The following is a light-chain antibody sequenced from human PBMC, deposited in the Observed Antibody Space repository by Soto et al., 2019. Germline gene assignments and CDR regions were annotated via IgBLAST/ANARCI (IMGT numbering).Light chain of an antibody. Sequence: QSVQTQPPSVSGAPGQRVTIPCTGSSSNIGSYYDVHWYQQLPGTVPKLLIYGDNNRPSGVPNRFSGSKSGTSASLAITGLQAEDEADYYCQSYDNSLSHVVFGGGTKLTVL. J-gene: IGLJ2*01. CDR1: SSNIGSYYD. V-gene: IGLV1-40*01. CDR2: GDN. CDR3: QSYDNSLSHVV.